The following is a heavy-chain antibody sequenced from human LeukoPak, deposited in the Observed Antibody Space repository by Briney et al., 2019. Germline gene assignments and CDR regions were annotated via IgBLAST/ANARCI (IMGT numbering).Heavy chain of an antibody. CDR3: ARVRIMIFGVLPPDAFDI. CDR2: ISAYNGNT. V-gene: IGHV1-18*01. D-gene: IGHD3-3*01. CDR1: GYTFTSYG. Sequence: ASVKVSCKASGYTFTSYGISWVRQAPGQGLEWMGWISAYNGNTNYAQKLQGRVTMTTDTSTSTAYMELRSLRSDDTAVHYCARVRIMIFGVLPPDAFDIWGQGTMVTVSS. J-gene: IGHJ3*02.